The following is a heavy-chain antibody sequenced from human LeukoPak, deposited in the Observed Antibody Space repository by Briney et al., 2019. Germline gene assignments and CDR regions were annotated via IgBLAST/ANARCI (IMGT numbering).Heavy chain of an antibody. CDR1: GYTFTDYY. CDR2: INPNTGVT. Sequence: ASVKVSCKASGYTFTDYYMHWVRQAPGQGLERMGWINPNTGVTSYAQNFQGRVTMTRDTSINTSYMELSRLTSDDTAVYYCARERWLVLGDWGQGTLVTVSS. CDR3: ARERWLVLGD. V-gene: IGHV1-2*02. J-gene: IGHJ4*02. D-gene: IGHD6-19*01.